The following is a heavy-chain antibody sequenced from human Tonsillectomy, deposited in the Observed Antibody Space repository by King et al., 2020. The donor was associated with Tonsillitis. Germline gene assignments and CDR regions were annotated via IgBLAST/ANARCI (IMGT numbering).Heavy chain of an antibody. CDR3: GGDRYCSSTSCYSDAFDI. CDR1: GFIFSSYS. Sequence: VQLVESGGGLVKPGGSLRLSCAASGFIFSSYSMNWVRQAPGKGLEWVSSISTSSTYIYYADSVKGRFTISRDNAKNSLYLQMNSLRAEDTAVYYCGGDRYCSSTSCYSDAFDIWGQGTMVTVSS. D-gene: IGHD2-2*01. V-gene: IGHV3-21*01. J-gene: IGHJ3*02. CDR2: ISTSSTYI.